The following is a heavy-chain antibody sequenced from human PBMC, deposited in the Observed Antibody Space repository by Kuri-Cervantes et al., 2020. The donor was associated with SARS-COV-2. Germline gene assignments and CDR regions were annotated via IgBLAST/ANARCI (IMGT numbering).Heavy chain of an antibody. D-gene: IGHD6-13*01. J-gene: IGHJ6*02. CDR2: ISSSSSYI. CDR1: GFTFSSYS. V-gene: IGHV3-21*01. Sequence: GESLKISCAASGFTFSSYSMNWVRQAPGKGLEGVSSISSSSSYIYYADSVKGRFTISRDNAKNSLYLQMNSLRAEDTAVYYCVRDSPDSSSWYYYYGMDVWGQGTTVTVSS. CDR3: VRDSPDSSSWYYYYGMDV.